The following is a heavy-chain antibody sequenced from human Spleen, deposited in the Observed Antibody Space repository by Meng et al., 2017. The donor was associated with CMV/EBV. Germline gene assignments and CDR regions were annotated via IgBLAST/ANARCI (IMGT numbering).Heavy chain of an antibody. D-gene: IGHD3/OR15-3a*01. V-gene: IGHV1-8*01. J-gene: IGHJ6*02. CDR3: ARRWYDFWSGYLGYYYDMDV. CDR2: MNPNSGNT. CDR1: GYTFTSYD. Sequence: ASVKVSCKASGYTFTSYDINWVRQATGQGLEWMGWMNPNSGNTGYAQKFQGRVTMTRNTSISTAYMELSSLRSEYTAVYYCARRWYDFWSGYLGYYYDMDVWGQGTTVTVSS.